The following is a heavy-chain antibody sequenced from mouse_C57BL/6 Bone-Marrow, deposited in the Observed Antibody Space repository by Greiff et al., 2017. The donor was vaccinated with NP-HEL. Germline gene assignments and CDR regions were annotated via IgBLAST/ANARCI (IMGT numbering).Heavy chain of an antibody. Sequence: DVQLQESVAELVRPGASVKLSCTASGFNIKNTYMHWVKQRPEQGLEWIGRIDPANGNTKYAPKFQGKATITADTSSNTAYLQLSSLTSEDTAIYYCASSPLYDYGHFDYWGQGTTLTVSS. D-gene: IGHD2-4*01. CDR3: ASSPLYDYGHFDY. CDR1: GFNIKNTY. CDR2: IDPANGNT. V-gene: IGHV14-3*01. J-gene: IGHJ2*01.